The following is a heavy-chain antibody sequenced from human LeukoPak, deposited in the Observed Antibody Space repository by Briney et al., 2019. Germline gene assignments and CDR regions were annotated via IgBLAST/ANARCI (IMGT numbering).Heavy chain of an antibody. V-gene: IGHV4-59*01. D-gene: IGHD1-20*01. CDR2: IYSSGST. J-gene: IGHJ3*02. CDR1: GVSISSYD. Sequence: SETLSLTCIVSGVSISSYDWSWIRQPPGKGLEWIGHIYSSGSTNYNSSLKGRVSISIDMSTNQVSLKLSSVTAADTANYYCAREDNWSAFDIWGQGTMVTVSS. CDR3: AREDNWSAFDI.